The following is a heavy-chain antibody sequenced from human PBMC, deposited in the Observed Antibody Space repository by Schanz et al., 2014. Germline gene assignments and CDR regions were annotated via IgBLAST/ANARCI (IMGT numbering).Heavy chain of an antibody. CDR3: AREKGHGYSGLA. Sequence: QVQVIQSGPEVKKPGASVKVSCKASGYTFTNHYLHWVRQAPGQGLEWMGRISPSSGGTNYAQKLHSRVSMTTDSSVPTALMDLGGLTSDDTAVYFCAREKGHGYSGLAWGQGTLLAVSS. D-gene: IGHD5-12*01. V-gene: IGHV1-2*06. CDR2: ISPSSGGT. J-gene: IGHJ5*02. CDR1: GYTFTNHY.